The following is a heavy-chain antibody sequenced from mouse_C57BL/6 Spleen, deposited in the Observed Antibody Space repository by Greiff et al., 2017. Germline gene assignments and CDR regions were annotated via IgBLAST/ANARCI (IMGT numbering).Heavy chain of an antibody. CDR2: INPSNGGT. CDR3: ARWVMSYGNDEAY. J-gene: IGHJ3*01. V-gene: IGHV1-53*01. CDR1: GYTFTSYW. D-gene: IGHD2-2*01. Sequence: VQLQQPGTELVKPGASVKLSCKASGYTFTSYWMHWVKQRPGQGLEWIGNINPSNGGTNYNEKFKSKATLTVDKSSSTAYMQLSSQTSEDSAVYYCARWVMSYGNDEAYWGQGTLVTVSA.